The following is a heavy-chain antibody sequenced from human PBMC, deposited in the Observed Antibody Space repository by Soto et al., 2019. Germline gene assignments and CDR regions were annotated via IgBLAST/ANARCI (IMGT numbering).Heavy chain of an antibody. CDR3: ARDQGVLMVYADVFYYYGMDV. CDR1: GFTFSTYS. J-gene: IGHJ6*02. D-gene: IGHD2-8*01. CDR2: ISISGDYI. V-gene: IGHV3-21*01. Sequence: EVQLVESGGGLVKPGGSLRLSCAASGFTFSTYSMNWVRQAPGTGLEWVSSISISGDYIYYADSVKGRFSISRDNAKNSLYLQMNSLRAEDTAVYYCARDQGVLMVYADVFYYYGMDVWGHGTTVTGSS.